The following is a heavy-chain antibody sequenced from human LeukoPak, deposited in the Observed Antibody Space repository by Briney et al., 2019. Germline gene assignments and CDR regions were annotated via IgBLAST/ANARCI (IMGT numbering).Heavy chain of an antibody. D-gene: IGHD3-16*01. CDR3: ARAKGDSKCLYY. CDR1: GFTPSSYS. J-gene: IGHJ4*02. CDR2: ISTSSTTI. V-gene: IGHV3-48*01. Sequence: GGSPRLSCAPSGFTPSSYSMSWGRQAAGKGLECLSFISTSSTTIPYADSVRLRFTNSRDNAKTTLYLTMNSLRPQDPPVYYCARAKGDSKCLYYCGQGGLVTVSS.